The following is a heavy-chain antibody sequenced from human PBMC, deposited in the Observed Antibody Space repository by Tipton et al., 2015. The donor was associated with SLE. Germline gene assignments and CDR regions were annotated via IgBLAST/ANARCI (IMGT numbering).Heavy chain of an antibody. J-gene: IGHJ4*02. Sequence: TLSLTCTVSGGSISSGSYYWSWIRQPAGKGLEWIGRIYTSGSTNYNPSLKSRVTMSVDTSKNQFSLKLSSVTAADTAVYYCARVQGIWGSYRYVFDYWGQGTLVTVSS. V-gene: IGHV4-61*02. CDR3: ARVQGIWGSYRYVFDY. CDR1: GGSISSGSYY. D-gene: IGHD3-16*02. CDR2: IYTSGST.